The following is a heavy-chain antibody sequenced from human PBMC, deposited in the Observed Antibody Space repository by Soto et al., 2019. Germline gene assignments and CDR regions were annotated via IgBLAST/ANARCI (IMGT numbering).Heavy chain of an antibody. D-gene: IGHD6-13*01. CDR3: AKEGSIWKFAFDI. Sequence: QGELLESGGGVVQPGTSLRLSCAASGFPFSSFGMHWVRQAPGKGLEWVAVVSAAGYTTYYSDSVKGRFNISRDNSRNPLNLQMTSLRREDTGLYYCAKEGSIWKFAFDIWGRGTMVTVSS. J-gene: IGHJ3*02. CDR1: GFPFSSFG. CDR2: VSAAGYTT. V-gene: IGHV3-30*18.